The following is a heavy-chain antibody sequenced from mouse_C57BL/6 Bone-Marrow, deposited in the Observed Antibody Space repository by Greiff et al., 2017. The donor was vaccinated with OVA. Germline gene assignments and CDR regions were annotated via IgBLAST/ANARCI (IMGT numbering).Heavy chain of an antibody. J-gene: IGHJ3*01. CDR3: TGYYGSRTWFAY. CDR1: GYTFTSYW. CDR2: IYPGNSDT. Sequence: EVQLQESGTVLARPGASVKMSCKPSGYTFTSYWMHWVKQRPGQGLEWIGAIYPGNSDTSYNQKFKGKAKLTAVTSASTAYMELSSLTNEDSAVYYCTGYYGSRTWFAYWGQGTLVTVSA. V-gene: IGHV1-5*01. D-gene: IGHD1-1*01.